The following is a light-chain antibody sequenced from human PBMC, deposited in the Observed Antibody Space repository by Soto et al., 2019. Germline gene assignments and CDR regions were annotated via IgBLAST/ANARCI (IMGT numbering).Light chain of an antibody. V-gene: IGLV2-14*02. CDR2: EGT. J-gene: IGLJ1*01. CDR3: CSLTTSHTYV. Sequence: QSVLTQPASVSGSPGQSITISCTGSSSDVGRYNLVSWYQHHPGKAPKLMIYEGTKRPSGVSNRFSGSKSGNTASLTISGLQAEEEADYYCCSLTTSHTYVFGRGTKVTVL. CDR1: SSDVGRYNL.